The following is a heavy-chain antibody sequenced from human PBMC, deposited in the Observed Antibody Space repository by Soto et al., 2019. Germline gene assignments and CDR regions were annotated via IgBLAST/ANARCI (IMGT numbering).Heavy chain of an antibody. CDR2: INAHSGGT. CDR1: GFSFTGYY. J-gene: IGHJ5*02. D-gene: IGHD6-6*01. V-gene: IGHV1-2*02. CDR3: AKDLTRQLAYWLDP. Sequence: ASVKVSCKASGFSFTGYYIHWLRQTPGQGLEWMGWINAHSGGTEYAQKFQGRVTLTRDTSIATAYLTLTSLTSDDTALYYCAKDLTRQLAYWLDPWGQGTHVTVSS.